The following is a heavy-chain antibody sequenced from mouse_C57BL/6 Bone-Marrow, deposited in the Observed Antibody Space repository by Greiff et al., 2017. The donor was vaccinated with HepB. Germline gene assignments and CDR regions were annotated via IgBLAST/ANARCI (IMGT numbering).Heavy chain of an antibody. Sequence: QVQLKQSGAELVRPGASVKLSCKASGYTFTDYYINWVKQRPGQGLEWIARIYPGSGNTYYNEKFKGKATLTAEKSSSTAYMQLSSLTSEDSAVYFCAIYTTGYCDYWGQGTTLTVSS. J-gene: IGHJ2*01. CDR1: GYTFTDYY. V-gene: IGHV1-76*01. CDR2: IYPGSGNT. CDR3: AIYTTGYCDY. D-gene: IGHD4-1*02.